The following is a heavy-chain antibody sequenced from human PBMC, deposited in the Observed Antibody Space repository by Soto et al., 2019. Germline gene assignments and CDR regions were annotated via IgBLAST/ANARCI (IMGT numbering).Heavy chain of an antibody. CDR2: ISGSGGST. CDR3: AKGIAVAGAGNDAFDL. Sequence: EVQLLESGGGLVQPGGSLRLSCAASGFTFSSYAMSWVRQAPGKGLEWVSAISGSGGSTYYADSVKGRFTISRDKSKNTLYLQMNSLRAEDTAVYYGAKGIAVAGAGNDAFDLWGQGTMVTVSS. D-gene: IGHD6-19*01. CDR1: GFTFSSYA. J-gene: IGHJ3*01. V-gene: IGHV3-23*01.